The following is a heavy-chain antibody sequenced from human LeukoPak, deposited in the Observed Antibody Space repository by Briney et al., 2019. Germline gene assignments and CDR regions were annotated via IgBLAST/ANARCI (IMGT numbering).Heavy chain of an antibody. CDR2: ISGSGHTT. Sequence: GGSLRLSCAASGFTFTSSAMGWVRQAPGKGLGWVSVISGSGHTTDYADSVKGRFTVSRDNSKNTLYLQMNSLRAEDTAVYFCAKEPHILTGYYTDYFDYWGQGTLVTVSS. CDR1: GFTFTSSA. J-gene: IGHJ4*02. CDR3: AKEPHILTGYYTDYFDY. V-gene: IGHV3-23*01. D-gene: IGHD3-9*01.